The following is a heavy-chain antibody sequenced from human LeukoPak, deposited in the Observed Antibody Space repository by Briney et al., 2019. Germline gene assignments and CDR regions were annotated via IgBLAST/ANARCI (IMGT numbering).Heavy chain of an antibody. V-gene: IGHV1-18*04. CDR1: GYTFTGYY. CDR2: ISAYNGNT. J-gene: IGHJ3*02. CDR3: ASGLHSDAFDI. Sequence: GASVKVSCKASGYTFTGYYMHWVRQAPGQGLEWMGWISAYNGNTNYAQKLQGRVTMTTDTSTSTAYMELRSLRSDDTAVYYCASGLHSDAFDIWGQGTMVTVSS.